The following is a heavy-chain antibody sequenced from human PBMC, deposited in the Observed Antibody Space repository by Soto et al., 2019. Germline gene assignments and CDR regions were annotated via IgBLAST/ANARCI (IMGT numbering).Heavy chain of an antibody. CDR1: GFTVSSNY. J-gene: IGHJ4*02. CDR2: IYSGGST. D-gene: IGHD3-9*01. CDR3: ARPGSGYDILTGYYRN. V-gene: IGHV3-53*05. Sequence: LRLSCAASGFTVSSNYMSWVRQAPGKGLEWVSVIYSGGSTYYADSVKGRFTISRDNSKNTLYLQMNSLRAEDTAVYYCARPGSGYDILTGYYRNWGQGTLVTVSS.